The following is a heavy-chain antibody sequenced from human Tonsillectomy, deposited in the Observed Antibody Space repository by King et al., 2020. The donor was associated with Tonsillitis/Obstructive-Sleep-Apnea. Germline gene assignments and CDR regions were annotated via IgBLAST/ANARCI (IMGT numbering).Heavy chain of an antibody. Sequence: VQLQQWGAGLLKPSETLSLTCAVYGGSFSGYYWSWIRQPPGKGLEWIGEINHSGSTNYNPSLKSRVTISVDTYKSQFSLKLRSVTAADTAVYYCARGPHIVVAPAAPRYYYYYMDVWGKGTTVTVSS. CDR3: ARGPHIVVAPAAPRYYYYYMDV. CDR2: INHSGST. CDR1: GGSFSGYY. V-gene: IGHV4-34*01. J-gene: IGHJ6*03. D-gene: IGHD2-2*01.